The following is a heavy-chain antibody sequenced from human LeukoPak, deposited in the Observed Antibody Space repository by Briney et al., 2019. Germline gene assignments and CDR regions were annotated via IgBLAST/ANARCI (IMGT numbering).Heavy chain of an antibody. CDR3: ARDQGSMIVVRTTSWYFDL. D-gene: IGHD3-22*01. CDR1: GFTFSNYW. V-gene: IGHV3-7*01. Sequence: PGGSLRLSCAASGFTFSNYWMSWVRQAPGKGLEWVANINHDGSEIYYVDSVKGRFTISRDNAKNSLYLQINSLRAEDTAVYYCARDQGSMIVVRTTSWYFDLWGRGTLVTVSS. CDR2: INHDGSEI. J-gene: IGHJ2*01.